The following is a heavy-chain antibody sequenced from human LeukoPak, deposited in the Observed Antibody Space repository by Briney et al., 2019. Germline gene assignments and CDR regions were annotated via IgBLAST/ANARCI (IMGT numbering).Heavy chain of an antibody. V-gene: IGHV3-23*01. D-gene: IGHD2-2*01. CDR1: TFIFSDYA. CDR2: ISGGGDAT. CDR3: AKYCSSTRCYLID. J-gene: IGHJ4*02. Sequence: GGSLRLSCAASTFIFSDYAMTWVRQAPGKGLEWVSTISGGGDATYYAHSVKGRFAVSRDNSKNTLYLQMNSLRAEDTAVYYCAKYCSSTRCYLIDWGQGTLVTVSS.